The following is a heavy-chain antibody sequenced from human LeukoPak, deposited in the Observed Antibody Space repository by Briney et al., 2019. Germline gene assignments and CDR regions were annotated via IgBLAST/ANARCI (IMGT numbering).Heavy chain of an antibody. CDR3: ARVGPYSSSYYFDY. CDR2: ISYDGNKK. J-gene: IGHJ4*02. V-gene: IGHV3-30*04. CDR1: GFTFSSYS. D-gene: IGHD6-13*01. Sequence: GGSLRLSCAASGFTFSSYSMHWVRQAPGKGLEWVAVISYDGNKKNDADSVKGRFTISRDNAKNTLYLQMNSLRVGDAAVYYCARVGPYSSSYYFDYWGQGTLVTVSS.